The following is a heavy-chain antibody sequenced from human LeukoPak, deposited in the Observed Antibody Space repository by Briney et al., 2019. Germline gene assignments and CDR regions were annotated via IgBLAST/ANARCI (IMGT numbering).Heavy chain of an antibody. CDR1: GFTFSSYA. CDR3: ARGPLLLWFGELLSPFDY. Sequence: PGRSLRLSCVASGFTFSSYAMHWVRQAPGKGLEWVAVISYDGSNKYYADSVKGRFTISRDNSKSTLYLQMNSLRAEDTAVYYCARGPLLLWFGELLSPFDYWGQGTLVTVSS. CDR2: ISYDGSNK. J-gene: IGHJ4*02. V-gene: IGHV3-30*04. D-gene: IGHD3-10*01.